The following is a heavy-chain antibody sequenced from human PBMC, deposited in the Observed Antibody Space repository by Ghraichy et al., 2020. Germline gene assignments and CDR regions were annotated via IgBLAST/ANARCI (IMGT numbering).Heavy chain of an antibody. Sequence: SETLSLTCTVSGGSISSYYWSWIRQPPGKGLEWIGYIYYSGSTNYNPSLKSRVTISVDTSKNQFSLKLSSVTAADTAVYYCARADYDILTGYYSARWFDPWGQGTLVTVSS. CDR3: ARADYDILTGYYSARWFDP. D-gene: IGHD3-9*01. J-gene: IGHJ5*02. CDR2: IYYSGST. CDR1: GGSISSYY. V-gene: IGHV4-59*01.